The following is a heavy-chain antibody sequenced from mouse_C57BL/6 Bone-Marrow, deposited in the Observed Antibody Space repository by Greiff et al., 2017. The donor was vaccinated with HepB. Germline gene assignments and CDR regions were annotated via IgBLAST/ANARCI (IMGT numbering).Heavy chain of an antibody. CDR2: IDPANGNT. D-gene: IGHD1-1*01. Sequence: VQLQQSVAELVRPGASVKLSCTASGFNIKNTYMHWVKQRPEQGLEWIGRIDPANGNTKYAPKFQGKATITADTSSNTAYLQLSSLTSEDTAIYYCARREFYYCGSSYFYAMDYWGQGTSVTVSS. J-gene: IGHJ4*01. CDR3: ARREFYYCGSSYFYAMDY. V-gene: IGHV14-3*01. CDR1: GFNIKNTY.